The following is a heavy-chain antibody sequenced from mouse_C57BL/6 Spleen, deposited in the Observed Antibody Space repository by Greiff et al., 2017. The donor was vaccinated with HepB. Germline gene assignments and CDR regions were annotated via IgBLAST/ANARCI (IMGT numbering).Heavy chain of an antibody. CDR3: VRRSSYGNYLDY. J-gene: IGHJ2*01. Sequence: EVQLVESGGGLVQPKGSLKLSCAASGFSFNTYAMNWVRQAPGKGLEWVARIRSKSNNYATYYADSVKDRFTISRDDSESMLYLQMNNLKTEDTAMYYCVRRSSYGNYLDYWGQGTTLTVSS. CDR2: IRSKSNNYAT. V-gene: IGHV10-1*01. D-gene: IGHD1-1*01. CDR1: GFSFNTYA.